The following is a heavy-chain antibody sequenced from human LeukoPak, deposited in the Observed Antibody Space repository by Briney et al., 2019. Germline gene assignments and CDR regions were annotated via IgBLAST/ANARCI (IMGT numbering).Heavy chain of an antibody. Sequence: GGSLRLSCVASGFTFRDFSMSWVRQAPGKGLEWVSVISNGGDHTYYADSVKGRFAISRDNSKNTLYLQMNSLRAEDTAVYYCASSSGHVYYFDYWGQGTLVTVSS. CDR1: GFTFRDFS. CDR3: ASSSGHVYYFDY. V-gene: IGHV3-23*01. J-gene: IGHJ4*02. D-gene: IGHD3-10*01. CDR2: ISNGGDHT.